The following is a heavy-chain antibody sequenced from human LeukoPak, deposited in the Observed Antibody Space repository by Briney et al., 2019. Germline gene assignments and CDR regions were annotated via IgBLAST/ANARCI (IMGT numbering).Heavy chain of an antibody. J-gene: IGHJ4*02. Sequence: PSETLSLTCAVYGGSFSGYYWSWIRQPPGKGLEWIGEINHSGSTNYNPSLKSRVTISVDTSKNQFSLKLSSVTAADTAVYYCARGRGRFSEWSRQSPFDYWGQGTLVTVSS. V-gene: IGHV4-34*01. CDR2: INHSGST. CDR1: GGSFSGYY. CDR3: ARGRGRFSEWSRQSPFDY. D-gene: IGHD3-3*01.